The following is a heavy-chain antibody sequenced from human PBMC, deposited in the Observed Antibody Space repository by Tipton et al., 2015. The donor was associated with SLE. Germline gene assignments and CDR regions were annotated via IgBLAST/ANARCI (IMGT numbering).Heavy chain of an antibody. Sequence: TLSLTCAVYGGSFSGYYWSWIRQPPGKGLEWIGEINHSGSTNYNPSLKSRVTISVDTSKNQFSLKLSSVTAADTAVYYCARDHIVVVVAANGGFDPWGQGTLVTVSS. D-gene: IGHD2-15*01. J-gene: IGHJ5*02. CDR2: INHSGST. CDR1: GGSFSGYY. V-gene: IGHV4-34*01. CDR3: ARDHIVVVVAANGGFDP.